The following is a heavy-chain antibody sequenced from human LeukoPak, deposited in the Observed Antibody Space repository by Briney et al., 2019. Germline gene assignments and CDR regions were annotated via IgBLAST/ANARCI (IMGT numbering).Heavy chain of an antibody. CDR3: ARGATWNY. CDR2: VYTSGST. V-gene: IGHV4-4*07. CDR1: GGSISGYY. D-gene: IGHD5-12*01. Sequence: SETLSLTCSVSGGSISGYYWTWIRQPAGKGLEWIGRVYTSGSTHYNPSLKTRLTMSVDTSKNQFSLKLSSVTAADTAVYYCARGATWNYWGQGTLVTVSS. J-gene: IGHJ4*02.